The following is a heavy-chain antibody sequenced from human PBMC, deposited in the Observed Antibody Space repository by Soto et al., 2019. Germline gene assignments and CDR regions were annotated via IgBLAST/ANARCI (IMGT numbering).Heavy chain of an antibody. CDR3: ARVEVYYYGSSGMDV. J-gene: IGHJ6*02. V-gene: IGHV3-23*01. D-gene: IGHD3-22*01. CDR1: GFTLSSYA. CDR2: IGVNTGST. Sequence: GGSLRLSCAASGFTLSSYAVFWFRQAPGKGLEWVSSIGVNTGSTYYADYVKGRFTISRDNSRSTLYLQMNSLRAEDTDFYYCARVEVYYYGSSGMDVWGQGTMVTVSS.